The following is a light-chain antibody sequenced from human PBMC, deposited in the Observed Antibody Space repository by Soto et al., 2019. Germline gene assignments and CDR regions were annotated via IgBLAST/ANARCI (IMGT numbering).Light chain of an antibody. CDR1: QDIAGY. J-gene: IGKJ5*01. Sequence: DIQVTQSPSSVSASVGDRVTITCQASQDIAGYLAWYQHKPGRAPGLLIHAASSLQSGVPSRFSGSGSGTDFTLTINSLQPEDFATYYCQQAYSFPITFGQGTRLEIK. V-gene: IGKV1D-12*01. CDR3: QQAYSFPIT. CDR2: AAS.